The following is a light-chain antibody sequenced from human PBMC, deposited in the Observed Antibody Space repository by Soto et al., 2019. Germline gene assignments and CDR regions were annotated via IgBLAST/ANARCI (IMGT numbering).Light chain of an antibody. CDR1: QSVRAGH. CDR2: GAS. CDR3: QQYGSSPLT. Sequence: EIVLTQSPGTLSLSPGERATLACRASQSVRAGHLAWYQQKPGQAPRLLIYGASSRATGIPDRFSGSGSGTDFTLTISRLEPEDFAVYFCQQYGSSPLTFGGGTKVDIK. V-gene: IGKV3-20*01. J-gene: IGKJ4*01.